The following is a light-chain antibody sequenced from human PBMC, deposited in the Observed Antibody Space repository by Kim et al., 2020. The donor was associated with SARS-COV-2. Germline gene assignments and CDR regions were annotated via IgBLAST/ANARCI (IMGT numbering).Light chain of an antibody. Sequence: SASVGDRVTITCRASQTIINKLAWYQQKPGKAPKLLIYKASSLESGVPSRFSGTGSGTEFTLTISSLQPDDFATYYCQQYFSLVSFGQGTKLEI. CDR1: QTIINK. CDR3: QQYFSLVS. CDR2: KAS. V-gene: IGKV1-5*03. J-gene: IGKJ2*03.